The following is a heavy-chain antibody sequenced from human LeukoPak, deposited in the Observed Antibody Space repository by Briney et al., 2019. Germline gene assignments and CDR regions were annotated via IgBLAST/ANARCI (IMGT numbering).Heavy chain of an antibody. CDR2: ISYDGSNK. CDR3: ARGYSSGWYYFDY. V-gene: IGHV3-30*04. Sequence: GGSLRLSCTASGFTFSSYAMHWVRQAPGKGLEWVAVISYDGSNKYYADSVKGRFTISRDNSKNTLYLQMNSLRAEDTAVYYCARGYSSGWYYFDYWGQGTLVTVSS. D-gene: IGHD6-19*01. J-gene: IGHJ4*02. CDR1: GFTFSSYA.